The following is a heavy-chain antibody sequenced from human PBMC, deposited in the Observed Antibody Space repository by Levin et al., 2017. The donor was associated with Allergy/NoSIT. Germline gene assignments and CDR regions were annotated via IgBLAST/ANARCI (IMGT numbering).Heavy chain of an antibody. J-gene: IGHJ4*02. CDR1: GYTFTSYG. CDR3: ARDPYYYGSGRDLHY. V-gene: IGHV1-18*01. CDR2: ISAYNGNT. Sequence: ASVKVSCKASGYTFTSYGISWVRQAPGQGLEWMGWISAYNGNTNYAQKLQGRVTMTTDTSTSTAYMELRSLRSDDTAVYYCARDPYYYGSGRDLHYWGQGTLVTVSS. D-gene: IGHD3-10*01.